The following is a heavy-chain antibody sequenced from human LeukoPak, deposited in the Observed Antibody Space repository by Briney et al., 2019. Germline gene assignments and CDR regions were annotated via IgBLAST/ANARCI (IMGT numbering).Heavy chain of an antibody. CDR2: INHRGST. V-gene: IGHV4-34*01. J-gene: IGHJ4*02. CDR3: ARGSIYYGDSSAYFDY. D-gene: IGHD3-22*01. Sequence: SETLSLTCGVYSESFSGYFWTYIRQPPGGGLAWIGDINHRGSTNYNPSLKSRVTISVDTSKNQFSLRLTSVTAADTAVYYCARGSIYYGDSSAYFDYWGQGSLVTVSS. CDR1: SESFSGYF.